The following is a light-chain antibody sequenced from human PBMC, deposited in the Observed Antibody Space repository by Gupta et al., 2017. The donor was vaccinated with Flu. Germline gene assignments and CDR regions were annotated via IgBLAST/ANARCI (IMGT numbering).Light chain of an antibody. CDR2: AAS. V-gene: IGKV1D-16*01. CDR1: QSISRC. J-gene: IGKJ3*01. CDR3: QQYMSYPFT. Sequence: PSSLSAYVGDRVTITCRASQSISRCLAWYQQKPEKAPKLVIFAASILQSGVPSRFSGSRSGTDFTLTITNLQPEDFATYYCQQYMSYPFTFGPGTTVDIK.